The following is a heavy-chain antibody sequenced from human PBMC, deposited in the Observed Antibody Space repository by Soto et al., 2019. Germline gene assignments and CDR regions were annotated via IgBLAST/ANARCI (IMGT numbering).Heavy chain of an antibody. CDR1: GYTFTGYY. V-gene: IGHV1-2*04. J-gene: IGHJ4*02. Sequence: QVQLVQSGAEVKKPGASVKVSCKASGYTFTGYYMHWVRQAPGQGLEWMGWINPNSGGTNYAQKVQGWVTMTRDTSISTAYMELSRLRSDDTAVYYCARCAGTSCYDFDYWGQGTLVTVSS. D-gene: IGHD2-2*01. CDR2: INPNSGGT. CDR3: ARCAGTSCYDFDY.